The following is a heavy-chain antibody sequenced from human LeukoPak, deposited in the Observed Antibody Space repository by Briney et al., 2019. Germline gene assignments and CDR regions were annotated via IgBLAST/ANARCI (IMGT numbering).Heavy chain of an antibody. Sequence: PGGSLRLSWTASGFTFSSYAMHWVRQAPGKGLEWVAIISDDGSKEYYADSVKGRFTISRDNSKNTLYLQMNSLRAEDTAVYYCATPKGGSGSHRAPLEYWGQGTLVAVST. CDR3: ATPKGGSGSHRAPLEY. CDR2: ISDDGSKE. D-gene: IGHD3-10*01. V-gene: IGHV3-30-3*01. J-gene: IGHJ4*02. CDR1: GFTFSSYA.